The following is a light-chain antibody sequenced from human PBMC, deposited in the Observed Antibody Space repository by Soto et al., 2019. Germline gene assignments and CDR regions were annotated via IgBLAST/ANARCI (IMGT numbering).Light chain of an antibody. CDR1: SSDVGGYNY. CDR3: SSYAGNNNVI. Sequence: QSALTQPPSASGSPGQSVTISCTGTSSDVGGYNYVSWYQHHPGKAPKVIIYEVTKRPSGVPDRFSGSKSGNTASLTVSGLQADDEADYHCSSYAGNNNVIFGGGTKVTVL. CDR2: EVT. J-gene: IGLJ2*01. V-gene: IGLV2-8*01.